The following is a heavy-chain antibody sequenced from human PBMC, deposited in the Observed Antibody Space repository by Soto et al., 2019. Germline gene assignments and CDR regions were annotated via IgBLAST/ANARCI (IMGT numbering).Heavy chain of an antibody. CDR1: GGSISSSSYY. Sequence: PSETLSLTCTVSGGSISSSSYYWGWIRQPPGKGLEWIGSIYYSGSTYYNPSLKSRVTISVDTSKNQFSLKLSSVTAADTAVYYCARETTVVTEGLDYWGQGTLVTVSS. V-gene: IGHV4-39*01. CDR2: IYYSGST. J-gene: IGHJ4*02. D-gene: IGHD4-17*01. CDR3: ARETTVVTEGLDY.